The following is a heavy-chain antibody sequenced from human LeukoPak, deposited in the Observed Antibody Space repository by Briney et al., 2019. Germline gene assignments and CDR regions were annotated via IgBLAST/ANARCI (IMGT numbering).Heavy chain of an antibody. Sequence: PGGSLRLSCAASGFTFSSYEMNWVRQAPGKGLEWVSYISSSGSTIYYADSVKGRFTISRDNAKNTLYLQMNSLRAEDTAVYYCAKDISGDYFVFDYWGQGTLVTVSS. D-gene: IGHD4-17*01. CDR2: ISSSGSTI. CDR3: AKDISGDYFVFDY. J-gene: IGHJ4*02. CDR1: GFTFSSYE. V-gene: IGHV3-48*03.